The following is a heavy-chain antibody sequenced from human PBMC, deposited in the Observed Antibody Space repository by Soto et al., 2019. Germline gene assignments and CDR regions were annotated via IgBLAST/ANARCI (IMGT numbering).Heavy chain of an antibody. D-gene: IGHD3-3*01. CDR1: GASISSGDYY. CDR3: ARWWSGSRQGFDP. V-gene: IGHV4-31*03. CDR2: IYYSGST. J-gene: IGHJ5*02. Sequence: QVQLQESGPGLVKPSQTLSLTCTVSGASISSGDYYWSWIRQHPGKGLEWIGYIYYSGSTYYNPSLKSRVTISVDTSKNHFSLKLSCVAAADTAVYYCARWWSGSRQGFDPWGQGTLVTVSS.